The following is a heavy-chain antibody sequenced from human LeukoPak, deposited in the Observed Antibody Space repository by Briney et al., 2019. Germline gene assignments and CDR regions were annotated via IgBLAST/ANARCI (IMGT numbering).Heavy chain of an antibody. V-gene: IGHV4-39*01. CDR2: VYSSGNT. D-gene: IGHD2-15*01. J-gene: IGHJ4*02. CDR1: GGSISRSSYY. Sequence: SETLSPTCTVSGGSISRSSYYLGWIRPPPGEDLEWIGSVYSSGNTYYKTSHKSRVTISVDTSKNQFSLKLSSVTAADSAVYFCVRVCSSDSCLLDYWGQGTPVTVSS. CDR3: VRVCSSDSCLLDY.